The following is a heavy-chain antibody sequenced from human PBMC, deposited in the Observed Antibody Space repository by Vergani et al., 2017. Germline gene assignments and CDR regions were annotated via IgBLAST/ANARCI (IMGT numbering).Heavy chain of an antibody. CDR3: ARVGAVGYGDY. D-gene: IGHD1-26*01. J-gene: IGHJ4*02. CDR2: INPSGGST. V-gene: IGHV1-46*03. CDR1: GYTFTSYY. Sequence: QVQLVQSGAEVKKPGASVKVSCKASGYTFTSYYMHWVRQAPGQGLEWMGIINPSGGSTSYAQKFQGRVTMTRYTSTSTVYMELSSLGSEDTAVYYCARVGAVGYGDYWGQGTLVTVSS.